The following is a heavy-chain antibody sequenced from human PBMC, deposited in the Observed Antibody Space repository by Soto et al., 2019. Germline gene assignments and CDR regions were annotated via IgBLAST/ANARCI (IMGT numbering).Heavy chain of an antibody. CDR3: ARKAWTRLDY. CDR2: VFHTGSV. J-gene: IGHJ4*02. V-gene: IGHV4-4*02. D-gene: IGHD1-1*01. Sequence: QLRLQESGPGLVKPSETLSLTCSISGGSITASVWWTWVRLTPEKGHQWIGEVFHTGSVNYNPSLQSRLTISVDKSMGQFSLRLTSVTAADTAVYYCARKAWTRLDYWGQGALVTVSS. CDR1: GGSITASVW.